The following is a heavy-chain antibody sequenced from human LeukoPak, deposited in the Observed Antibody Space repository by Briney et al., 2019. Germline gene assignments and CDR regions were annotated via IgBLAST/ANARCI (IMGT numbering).Heavy chain of an antibody. CDR2: IYYSGST. J-gene: IGHJ5*02. V-gene: IGHV4-39*01. CDR1: GGSISTFY. D-gene: IGHD2-15*01. Sequence: SETLSLTCTVSGGSISTFYWSWIRQPPGKGLEWIGSIYYSGSTYYNPSLKSRVTISVDTSKNQFSLKLSSVTAADTAVYYCARTEDIVVVVADNWFDPWGQGTLVTVSS. CDR3: ARTEDIVVVVADNWFDP.